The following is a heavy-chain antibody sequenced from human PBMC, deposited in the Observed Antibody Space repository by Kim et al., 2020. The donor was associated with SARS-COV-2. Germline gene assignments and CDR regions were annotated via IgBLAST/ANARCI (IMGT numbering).Heavy chain of an antibody. J-gene: IGHJ4*02. CDR1: GFTFSTYS. D-gene: IGHD4-17*01. V-gene: IGHV3-48*02. CDR2: ISSSSTTL. Sequence: GGSLRLSCAASGFTFSTYSMNWVRQAPGKGLEWLSYISSSSTTLYYASSVRGRVTFSSYNDKNSLSLQMNIVREEATAVYSFHAAFGERSFFYFCYWVQG. CDR3: HAAFGERSFFYFCY.